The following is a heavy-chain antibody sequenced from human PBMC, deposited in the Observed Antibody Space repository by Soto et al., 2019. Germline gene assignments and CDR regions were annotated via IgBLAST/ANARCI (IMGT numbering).Heavy chain of an antibody. D-gene: IGHD1-1*01. CDR1: GFSFSNYA. CDR3: AQESGTYSGYFEY. Sequence: EVRLLESGGGLVQPGGSLRLSCAASGFSFSNYAMSWVRQVPGKGLEWVSAIGGSGDTIYYADSVKGRLTISRDNSKNTLYLQMSSLGAEDTAIYYCAQESGTYSGYFEYWGQGTLVTVSS. V-gene: IGHV3-23*01. J-gene: IGHJ4*02. CDR2: IGGSGDTI.